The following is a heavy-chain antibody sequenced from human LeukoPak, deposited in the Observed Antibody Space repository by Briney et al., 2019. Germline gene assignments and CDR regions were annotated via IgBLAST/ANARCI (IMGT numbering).Heavy chain of an antibody. CDR3: ARRRIVAGTDAFDI. CDR1: GYTFTNYG. D-gene: IGHD6-19*01. V-gene: IGHV1-18*01. CDR2: ISGYNGNT. Sequence: ASVKVSCKASGYTFTNYGISWVRQAPGQGLEWMGWISGYNGNTNYAQELQGRVTMTTDTSTNTAYMELRSLRSDDTVAYYCARRRIVAGTDAFDIWGQGTMVTVSS. J-gene: IGHJ3*02.